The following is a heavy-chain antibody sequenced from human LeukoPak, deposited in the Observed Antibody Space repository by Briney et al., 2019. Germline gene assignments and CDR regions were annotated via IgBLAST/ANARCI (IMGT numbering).Heavy chain of an antibody. Sequence: AEPLTLTCAVCGGSFSGYYWRWIPKSPGKALEWIGEIIHSGKTKYNTSLKSPVTLSQDTFQNQASTNMASLTTPGTARCFCGRFGSSAWYKGAFDIWGQGTMVTVAS. J-gene: IGHJ3*02. CDR2: IIHSGKT. D-gene: IGHD6-19*01. V-gene: IGHV4-34*12. CDR3: GRFGSSAWYKGAFDI. CDR1: GGSFSGYY.